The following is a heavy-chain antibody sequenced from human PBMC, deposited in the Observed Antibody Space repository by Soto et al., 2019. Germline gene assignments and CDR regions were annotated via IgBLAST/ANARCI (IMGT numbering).Heavy chain of an antibody. CDR3: VRFGSGWNY. CDR1: GDSVSSNSAG. Sequence: SETLYLTCAISGDSVSSNSAGWNWIRQSPSRGLEWLGRTYYSSKWYYEYAESVKGRIVINPDTSKNQVSLQLSSVTPEDTAMYYCVRFGSGWNYWGQGSLVTVSS. D-gene: IGHD6-19*01. J-gene: IGHJ4*02. V-gene: IGHV6-1*01. CDR2: TYYSSKWYY.